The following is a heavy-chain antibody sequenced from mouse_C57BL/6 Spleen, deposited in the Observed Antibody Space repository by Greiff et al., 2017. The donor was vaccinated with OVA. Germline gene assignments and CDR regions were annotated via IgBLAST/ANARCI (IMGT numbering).Heavy chain of an antibody. D-gene: IGHD2-4*01. V-gene: IGHV1-82*01. CDR1: GYAFSSSW. CDR3: ARSGDYDVVYYFDY. J-gene: IGHJ2*01. CDR2: IYPGDGDT. Sequence: VKLQESGPELVKPGASVKISCKASGYAFSSSWMNWVKQRPGKGLEWIGRIYPGDGDTNYNGKFKGKATLTADKSSSTAYMQLSSLTSEDSAVYFCARSGDYDVVYYFDYWGQGTTLTVSS.